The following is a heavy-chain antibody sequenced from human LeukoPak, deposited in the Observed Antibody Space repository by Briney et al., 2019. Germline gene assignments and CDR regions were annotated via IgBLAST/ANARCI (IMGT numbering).Heavy chain of an antibody. CDR2: GST. Sequence: GSTNYNPSLKSRVTTQVDPSKNQFSLKLSPVTAADTAVYYCAKGYYYGSGSYYTPYNWFDPWGQGTLVTVSS. D-gene: IGHD3-10*01. J-gene: IGHJ5*02. CDR3: AKGYYYGSGSYYTPYNWFDP. V-gene: IGHV4-34*01.